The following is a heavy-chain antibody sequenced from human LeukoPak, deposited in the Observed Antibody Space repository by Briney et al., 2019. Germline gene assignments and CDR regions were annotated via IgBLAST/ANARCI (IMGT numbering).Heavy chain of an antibody. V-gene: IGHV1-46*03. CDR1: GYTFASYY. CDR2: INPSGGST. CDR3: TRGAAAGTY. D-gene: IGHD6-13*01. J-gene: IGHJ4*02. Sequence: ASVKVSCKASGYTFASYYMHWVRQAPGQGLEWMGMINPSGGSTNYAQKFQGRVTMTRDTSTSTVYMELSSLRSEDTAVYYCTRGAAAGTYWGQGTLVTVSS.